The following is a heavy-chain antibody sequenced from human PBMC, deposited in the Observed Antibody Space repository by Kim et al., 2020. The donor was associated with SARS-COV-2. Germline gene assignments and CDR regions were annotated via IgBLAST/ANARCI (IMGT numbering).Heavy chain of an antibody. D-gene: IGHD3-22*01. CDR3: ARSSVTMIVVVIPYYYGMDV. CDR1: GYTFTSYD. J-gene: IGHJ6*02. CDR2: MNPNSGNT. V-gene: IGHV1-8*01. Sequence: ASVKVSCKASGYTFTSYDINWVRQATGQGLEWMGWMNPNSGNTGYAQKFQGRVTMTRNTSISTAYMELSSLRSEDTAVYYCARSSVTMIVVVIPYYYGMDVRGQGTTVTVSS.